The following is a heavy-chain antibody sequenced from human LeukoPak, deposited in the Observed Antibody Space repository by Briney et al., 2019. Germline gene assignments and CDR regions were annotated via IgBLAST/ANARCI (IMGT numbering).Heavy chain of an antibody. D-gene: IGHD6-19*01. V-gene: IGHV4-38-2*01. CDR2: IYHIGST. CDR3: ATFSGWYGFDY. CDR1: GYSISSGYY. Sequence: SETLSLTCAVSGYSISSGYYWGWIRQPPGKGREWIGSIYHIGSTYYNPSLKIRVTISVDTSKNQFSLKLSSVTAADTAVYYCATFSGWYGFDYWGQGTLVTVSS. J-gene: IGHJ4*02.